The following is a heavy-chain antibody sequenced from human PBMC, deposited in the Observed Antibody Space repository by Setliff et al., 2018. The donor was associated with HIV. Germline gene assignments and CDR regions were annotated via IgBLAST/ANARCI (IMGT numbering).Heavy chain of an antibody. D-gene: IGHD3-3*01. CDR1: GGSFTSRCYY. CDR3: ARSKTFYDFWGGYYTHGAFKI. V-gene: IGHV4-39*01. J-gene: IGHJ3*02. CDR2: IFYSGIT. Sequence: PSETLSLTCTVSGGSFTSRCYYWGWIRQPPGKGLEWIGSIFYSGITYYNPSLKSRVTISVDTSKNQFSLNLTSVTAADTAVYYCARSKTFYDFWGGYYTHGAFKIWGLGTMVTVSS.